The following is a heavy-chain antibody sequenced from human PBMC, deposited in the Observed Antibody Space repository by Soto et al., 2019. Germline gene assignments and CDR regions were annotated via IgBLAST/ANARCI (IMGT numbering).Heavy chain of an antibody. CDR1: GFTFSDFY. Sequence: QVQLVESGGGLVKPGGSLRLSCAASGFTFSDFYMSWVRQAPGKGLEWVSYISSIGSGSATFYADSVKGRFTISRDNAKNSLYLQMNCLRAEDTAVYYCARPPGGSYRYTLDYWGQGTLVTVSS. CDR3: ARPPGGSYRYTLDY. CDR2: ISSIGSGSAT. J-gene: IGHJ4*02. V-gene: IGHV3-11*01. D-gene: IGHD3-16*02.